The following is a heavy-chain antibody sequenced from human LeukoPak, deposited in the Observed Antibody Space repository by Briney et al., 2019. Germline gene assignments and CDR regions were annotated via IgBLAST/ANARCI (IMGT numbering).Heavy chain of an antibody. D-gene: IGHD6-19*01. V-gene: IGHV3-23*01. CDR3: AKTTAGYSSGRSPGWPIDY. Sequence: PGGALSLSCAASGVTFRSYAIYWIRQSPGKGLEWIAGIIGSGGDTYFADSLKGRFNISRDNSKNTVFLQMDSLRAEDKAVYYCAKTTAGYSSGRSPGWPIDYWGQGTLVTVSS. CDR2: IIGSGGDT. J-gene: IGHJ4*02. CDR1: GVTFRSYA.